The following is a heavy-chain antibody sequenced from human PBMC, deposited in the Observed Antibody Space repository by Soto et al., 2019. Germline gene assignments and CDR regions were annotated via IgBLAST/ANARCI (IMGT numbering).Heavy chain of an antibody. CDR3: ARHSCCSTPNYYYGMDV. CDR1: GGTFSSYA. Sequence: QVQLVQSGAEGKKPGSSVKVSCKASGGTFSSYAISWVRQAPGQGLEWMGGIIPIFGTANYAQKFQGRVTITADESTSTAYMELSSLRSEDTAVYYCARHSCCSTPNYYYGMDVWGQGTTVTVSS. CDR2: IIPIFGTA. D-gene: IGHD2-15*01. V-gene: IGHV1-69*12. J-gene: IGHJ6*02.